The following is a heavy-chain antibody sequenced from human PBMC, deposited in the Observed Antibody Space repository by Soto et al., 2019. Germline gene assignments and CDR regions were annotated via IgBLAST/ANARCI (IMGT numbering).Heavy chain of an antibody. CDR1: GGSVSSGSYY. D-gene: IGHD2-21*02. J-gene: IGHJ5*02. CDR3: ARGGFIDTVVTLRWFDP. CDR2: IYYSGST. V-gene: IGHV4-61*01. Sequence: SETLSLTCTVSGGSVSSGSYYWSWIRQPPGKGLEWIGYIYYSGSTNYNPSLKSRVTISVDTSKNQFSLKLNSVTAADTAVYYCARGGFIDTVVTLRWFDPWGQGTLVTVSS.